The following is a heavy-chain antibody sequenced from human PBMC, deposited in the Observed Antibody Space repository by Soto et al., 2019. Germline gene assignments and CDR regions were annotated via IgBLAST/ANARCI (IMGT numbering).Heavy chain of an antibody. J-gene: IGHJ4*02. CDR1: GFTVSSNY. V-gene: IGHV3-66*01. Sequence: PGGSLRLSCAASGFTVSSNYMTWVRQAPGKGLEWVSIIYSGGRTYYADSVKGRFTISRDDSNNTLYLQMNSLRAEDTAVYYCASASRYIWNDEGGYFDYWGQGTLVTVSS. CDR2: IYSGGRT. CDR3: ASASRYIWNDEGGYFDY. D-gene: IGHD1-20*01.